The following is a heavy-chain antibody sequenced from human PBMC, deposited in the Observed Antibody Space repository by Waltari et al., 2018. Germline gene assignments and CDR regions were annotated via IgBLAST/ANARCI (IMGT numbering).Heavy chain of an antibody. Sequence: QAQLVQSGAQVKKPGSSAKVSRQASGCSFSSYPISSVPHPPGQGLEWMGRIIPILDIANYAQKFQGRVTITADKSTSTAYMELSSLRSEDTAVYYCARDPSGYYDSSAQMTGYWGQGTLVTVSS. V-gene: IGHV1-69*04. J-gene: IGHJ4*02. CDR2: IIPILDIA. CDR1: GCSFSSYP. D-gene: IGHD3-22*01. CDR3: ARDPSGYYDSSAQMTGY.